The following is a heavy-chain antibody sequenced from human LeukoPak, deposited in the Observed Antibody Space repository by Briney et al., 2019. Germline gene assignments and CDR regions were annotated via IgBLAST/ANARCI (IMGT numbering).Heavy chain of an antibody. CDR2: INHSGST. CDR3: ARGYSSSSYNWFDP. J-gene: IGHJ5*02. V-gene: IGHV4-34*01. CDR1: GGSFSGYY. D-gene: IGHD6-13*01. Sequence: SETLSLTCAVYGGSFSGYYWSWIRQRPGKGLEWIGEINHSGSTNYNPSLKSRVTISVDTSKNQFSLKLGSVTAADTAVYYCARGYSSSSYNWFDPWGQGTLVTVSS.